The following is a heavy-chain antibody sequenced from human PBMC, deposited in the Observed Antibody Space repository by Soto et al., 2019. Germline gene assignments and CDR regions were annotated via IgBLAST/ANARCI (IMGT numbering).Heavy chain of an antibody. D-gene: IGHD3-16*01. CDR1: ESTFTNYW. V-gene: IGHV5-10-1*01. J-gene: IGHJ4*02. Sequence: GESLKISCQASESTFTNYWINWVRQVPGKGLEWMGRIDPDDSQTNYSPSVRGHVTISVDKSVNTVYLQWDSLKASDTAIYYCARAFGGEYYDRRSWYSAYWGQGTQVTVSS. CDR3: ARAFGGEYYDRRSWYSAY. CDR2: IDPDDSQT.